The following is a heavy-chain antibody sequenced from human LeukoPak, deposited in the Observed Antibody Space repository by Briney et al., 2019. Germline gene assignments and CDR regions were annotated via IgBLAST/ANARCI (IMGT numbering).Heavy chain of an antibody. CDR3: ARDFGSSWLRNWFDP. CDR1: GFTFSSYW. J-gene: IGHJ5*02. D-gene: IGHD6-13*01. CDR2: INSDGSTT. V-gene: IGHV3-74*01. Sequence: SGGSLRLSCAASGFTFSSYWMHWVRQVPGKELVWVSRINSDGSTTTYADSVKGRFTISRDNAKNTLYLQMNSLRAEDTALYYCARDFGSSWLRNWFDPWGQGTLVTVSS.